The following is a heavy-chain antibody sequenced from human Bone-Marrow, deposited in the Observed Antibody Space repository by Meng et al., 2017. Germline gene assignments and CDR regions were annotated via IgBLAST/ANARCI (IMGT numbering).Heavy chain of an antibody. CDR3: ATGAAAADH. Sequence: GESLKISCVASGFSFTDAWMSWVRQAPGKGLEWVGRIKSNSDGGTTDYAAPVKGRFTISRDDSKNTLYLQMNSLITEDTAVYFCATGAAAADHWGQGILVTRLL. CDR1: GFSFTDAW. CDR2: IKSNSDGGTT. J-gene: IGHJ4*02. V-gene: IGHV3-15*01. D-gene: IGHD6-13*01.